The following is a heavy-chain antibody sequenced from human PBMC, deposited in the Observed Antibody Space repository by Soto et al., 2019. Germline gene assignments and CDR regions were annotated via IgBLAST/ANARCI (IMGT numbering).Heavy chain of an antibody. D-gene: IGHD2-2*01. Sequence: KVSCKASGGTFSTYAITWVRQAPGQGLEWLGGIIPIFGTTDYARKFQGRVTITAAESTSTVFIELSSLTSDDTAVHSCPSSLPAYYFDYWGQGTLVTVSS. V-gene: IGHV1-69*01. J-gene: IGHJ4*02. CDR1: GGTFSTYA. CDR3: PSSLPAYYFDY. CDR2: IIPIFGTT.